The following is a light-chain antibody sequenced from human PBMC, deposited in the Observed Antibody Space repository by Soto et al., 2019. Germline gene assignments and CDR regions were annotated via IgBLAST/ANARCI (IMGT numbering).Light chain of an antibody. V-gene: IGKV3-15*01. J-gene: IGKJ1*01. CDR2: GAS. Sequence: EIVMTQSPATLSVSPGERATLSCRASQSVSSNLAWYQQKPGQAPRLLIYGASTRATGIPARFSGSGSGTDFTLTISRLEPEDFAMYYCQQYGRSGTFGQGTKVDIK. CDR1: QSVSSN. CDR3: QQYGRSGT.